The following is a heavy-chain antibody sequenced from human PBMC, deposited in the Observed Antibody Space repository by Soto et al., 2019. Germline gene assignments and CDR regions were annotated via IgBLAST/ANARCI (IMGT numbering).Heavy chain of an antibody. V-gene: IGHV4-31*03. J-gene: IGHJ5*02. CDR1: GGSISSGGYY. CDR2: IYYSGST. D-gene: IGHD2-2*01. Sequence: SETLSLTCTVSGGSISSGGYYWSWIRQHPGKGLEWIGYIYYSGSTYYNPSLKSRVTISVDTSKNQFSLKLSSVTAADTAVYYCARDQAVPAAYNWFDPWGQGTLVTVSS. CDR3: ARDQAVPAAYNWFDP.